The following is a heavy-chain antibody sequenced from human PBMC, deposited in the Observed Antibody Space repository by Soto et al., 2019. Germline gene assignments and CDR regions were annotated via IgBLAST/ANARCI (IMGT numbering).Heavy chain of an antibody. CDR2: ISSSGSYI. V-gene: IGHV3-21*04. CDR1: GFTFSTYT. Sequence: GGSLRLSCAATGFTFSTYTMNWVRQAPGKGLEWVSSISSSGSYISYADSVKGRFTISRDNSKNTLYLQMNSLRAEDTAVYYCAKDRRDGYNYHPFFFDYWGQGTLVTVSS. J-gene: IGHJ4*02. CDR3: AKDRRDGYNYHPFFFDY. D-gene: IGHD5-12*01.